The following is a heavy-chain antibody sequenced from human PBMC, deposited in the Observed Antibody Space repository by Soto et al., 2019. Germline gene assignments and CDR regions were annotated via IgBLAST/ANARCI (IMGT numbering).Heavy chain of an antibody. CDR1: RGLIRTRCSH. J-gene: IGHJ5*02. V-gene: IGHV4-39*01. CDR3: ARLQHDRSGYYWFDR. D-gene: IGHD3-22*01. Sequence: SETLRDPCSASRGLIRTRCSHSGWIGKTPGMGMECIGIIYYSRATDDHPSLKSRVTMSVDTSKNQFSLKLTSVTAADTAVYYCARLQHDRSGYYWFDRWGQGTRVT. CDR2: IYYSRAT.